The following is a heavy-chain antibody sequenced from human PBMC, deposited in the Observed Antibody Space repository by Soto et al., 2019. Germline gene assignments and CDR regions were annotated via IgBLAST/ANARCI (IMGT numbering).Heavy chain of an antibody. D-gene: IGHD6-6*01. Sequence: SETLSLTCTVSGGSISDFYWSWIRQPPGKGLEWIGYIYYSGSTNYNPSLKSRVTISVDTSKNQFSLNLRSMSPADTAVYYCARVGGLAARTFDYWGPGTLVT. CDR1: GGSISDFY. CDR2: IYYSGST. CDR3: ARVGGLAARTFDY. J-gene: IGHJ4*02. V-gene: IGHV4-59*01.